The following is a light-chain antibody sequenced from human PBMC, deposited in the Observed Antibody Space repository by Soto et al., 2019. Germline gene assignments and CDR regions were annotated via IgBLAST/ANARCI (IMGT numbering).Light chain of an antibody. CDR1: QSVSNNY. CDR3: QQYGSSGT. J-gene: IGKJ1*01. Sequence: ILLTQSPGTLALSPGERATLSCRASQSVSNNYLAWYQQKPGQAPRLLIYGASNRATGIPDRLSGSGSGTDFTLTISRLEPEDFPVYYCQQYGSSGTFGQGTKVDIK. CDR2: GAS. V-gene: IGKV3-20*01.